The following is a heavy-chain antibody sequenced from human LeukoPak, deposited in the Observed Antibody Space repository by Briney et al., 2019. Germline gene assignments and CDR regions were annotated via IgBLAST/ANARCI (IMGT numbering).Heavy chain of an antibody. V-gene: IGHV4-39*01. Sequence: SETPSLTCTVSGGPISSSPYYWGWIRQPPGKGLEWIGSISYSGSTFYNPSLKSRLTISVDTSKNQFSLELSSLTAADTAVFYCARLSPYLGSGSSAFPDDFWGQGTLVTVSS. CDR1: GGPISSSPYY. CDR2: ISYSGST. J-gene: IGHJ4*02. D-gene: IGHD3-10*01. CDR3: ARLSPYLGSGSSAFPDDF.